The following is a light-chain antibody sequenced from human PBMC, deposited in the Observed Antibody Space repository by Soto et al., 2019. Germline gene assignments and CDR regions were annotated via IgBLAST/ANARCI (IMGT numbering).Light chain of an antibody. J-gene: IGKJ2*01. V-gene: IGKV3-15*01. CDR1: QSVRSN. CDR2: AAS. Sequence: EIVMTQSPATLSVSPGERATLSCRASQSVRSNLAWYQQIPGQAPRLLIYAASTRATGIPARFSGSGSGTEFTLTISSLQPDDFATYYCQQYGFFLTFGQGTKLEIK. CDR3: QQYGFFLT.